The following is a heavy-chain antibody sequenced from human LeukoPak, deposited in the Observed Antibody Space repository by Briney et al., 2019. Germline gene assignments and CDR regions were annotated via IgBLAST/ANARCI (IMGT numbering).Heavy chain of an antibody. CDR3: ARDSAFSAYAY. J-gene: IGHJ4*02. CDR2: IYNDAST. Sequence: PGGSLRLSCLGSGFSVSSDYMSWVRQAPGGGPEWVAIIYNDASTYYAKSVEGRFSIYRDSYKNTVYLQMRSLRGDDTAIYYCARDSAFSAYAYWGQGTQVTVSS. CDR1: GFSVSSDY. V-gene: IGHV3-66*01. D-gene: IGHD6-25*01.